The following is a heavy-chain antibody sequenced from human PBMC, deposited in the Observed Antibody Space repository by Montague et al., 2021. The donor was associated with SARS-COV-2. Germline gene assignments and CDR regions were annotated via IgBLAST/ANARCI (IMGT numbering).Heavy chain of an antibody. CDR1: GFTFSSYG. Sequence: SLRLSCAASGFTFSSYGMHWVRQAPGKGLEWVAVIWYDGSNKYYADSAKGRFTISRDNSKNTLYLQMNSLRAEDTAVYYCAKESVWGAFDIWGQGTMVTVSS. CDR3: AKESVWGAFDI. V-gene: IGHV3-33*06. J-gene: IGHJ3*02. CDR2: IWYDGSNK. D-gene: IGHD3-16*01.